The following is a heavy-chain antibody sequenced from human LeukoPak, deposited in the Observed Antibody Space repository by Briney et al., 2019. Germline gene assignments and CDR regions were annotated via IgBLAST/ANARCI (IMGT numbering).Heavy chain of an antibody. Sequence: GGSLRLSCAASGFTFSSYGMHWVRQAPGKGLEWVAVIWYDGSNKYYADSVKGRFTISRDNSKNTLYLQMNSLRAEDTALYYCARDGHGVPLDYWGQGTLVTVSP. D-gene: IGHD4-17*01. V-gene: IGHV3-33*01. J-gene: IGHJ4*02. CDR2: IWYDGSNK. CDR3: ARDGHGVPLDY. CDR1: GFTFSSYG.